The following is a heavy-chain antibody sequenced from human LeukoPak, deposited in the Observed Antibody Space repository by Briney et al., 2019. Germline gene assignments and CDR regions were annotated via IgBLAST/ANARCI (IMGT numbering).Heavy chain of an antibody. V-gene: IGHV3-21*01. CDR2: ISSSSSYI. J-gene: IGHJ4*02. Sequence: GGPLRLSGAAPGFTFSSNSMTWVRQAPGKGLEWTSSISSSSSYIYYADSVKGRFTISRDNAKNSLYLQMNSLRAEDTAVYYCARGGYSSGRIDYWGQGTLVTVSS. CDR1: GFTFSSNS. D-gene: IGHD6-19*01. CDR3: ARGGYSSGRIDY.